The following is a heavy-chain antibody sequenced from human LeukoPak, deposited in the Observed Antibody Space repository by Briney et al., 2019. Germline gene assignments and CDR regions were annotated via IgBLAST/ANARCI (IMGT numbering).Heavy chain of an antibody. CDR3: ARDGGSSWANWFDP. D-gene: IGHD6-13*01. Sequence: SETLSLTCTVSGGSVSSGSYYWSWIRQPPGKGLEWIGYIYYGGSTNYNPSLKSRVTISVDTSKNQFSLKLSSVTAADTAVYYCARDGGSSWANWFDPWGQGTLVTVSS. J-gene: IGHJ5*02. CDR2: IYYGGST. CDR1: GGSVSSGSYY. V-gene: IGHV4-61*01.